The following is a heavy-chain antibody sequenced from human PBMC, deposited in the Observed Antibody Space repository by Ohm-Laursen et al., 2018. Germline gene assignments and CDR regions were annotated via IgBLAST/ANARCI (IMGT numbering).Heavy chain of an antibody. V-gene: IGHV4-34*01. CDR1: GGSFSGYY. CDR3: ARGSFVLRYFDWSNPLDY. D-gene: IGHD3-9*01. CDR2: IHHSGST. J-gene: IGHJ4*02. Sequence: SETLSLTWAVYGGSFSGYYWSWIRQPPGKGLEWIGEIHHSGSTNYNPSLKSRVTISVDTSKNQFSLKLSSVTAADTAVYYCARGSFVLRYFDWSNPLDYWGQGTLVTVSS.